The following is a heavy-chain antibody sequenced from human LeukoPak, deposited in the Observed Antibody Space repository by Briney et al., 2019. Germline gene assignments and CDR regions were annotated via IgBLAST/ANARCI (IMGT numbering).Heavy chain of an antibody. D-gene: IGHD4-17*01. CDR2: IFPDDSDT. V-gene: IGHV5-51*01. CDR1: GYSFASYW. J-gene: IGHJ4*01. Sequence: GESLKISCKGSGYSFASYWIGGVRQLPGKGLEWMGIIFPDDSDTRYSPSFQGQVTISVDKSITTAYLQWSSLKASDTAMYYCARQLDHGDYDYWGQGTQVTVSS. CDR3: ARQLDHGDYDY.